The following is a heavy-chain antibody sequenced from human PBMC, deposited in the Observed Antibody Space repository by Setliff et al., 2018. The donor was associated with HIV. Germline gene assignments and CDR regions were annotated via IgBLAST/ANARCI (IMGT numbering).Heavy chain of an antibody. CDR1: GFTFSSYN. D-gene: IGHD3-10*01. CDR2: ISSSSSTI. V-gene: IGHV3-48*01. Sequence: LRLSCAASGFTFSSYNMNWVRQAPGKGLEWVSYISSSSSTIYYADSVKGRFTISRDNAKNSLYLQMNSLRAEDTAVYYCATITMSRGLNVWGRGTLVTVSS. J-gene: IGHJ4*01. CDR3: ATITMSRGLNV.